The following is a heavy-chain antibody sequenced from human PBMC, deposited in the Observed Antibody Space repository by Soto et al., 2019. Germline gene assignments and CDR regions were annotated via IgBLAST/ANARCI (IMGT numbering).Heavy chain of an antibody. CDR3: AIYQVLMVYAISCMDV. V-gene: IGHV1-18*04. Sequence: ASVKVSCKASGYTFTSYGINWVRQAPGQGLEWMGWISTNNGNTNYAQKFQGRVTMTTDSSTTTAYMDLRSLRSDDTAVYYCAIYQVLMVYAISCMDVWGQGTTVTVSS. CDR1: GYTFTSYG. CDR2: ISTNNGNT. D-gene: IGHD2-8*01. J-gene: IGHJ6*02.